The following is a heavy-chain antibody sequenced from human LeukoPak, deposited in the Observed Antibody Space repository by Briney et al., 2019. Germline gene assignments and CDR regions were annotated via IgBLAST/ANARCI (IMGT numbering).Heavy chain of an antibody. V-gene: IGHV3-30*04. J-gene: IGHJ4*02. CDR2: TSDDENYK. CDR3: ASKIGDDLDY. CDR1: GFTFSRFA. Sequence: GGSRRLSSAASGFTFSRFAMHCARQAPGKGLEWVAFTSDDENYKYCADSVKGRFTICRDNSKNTLYLQMNSLRAEDTAVYFCASKIGDDLDYWGQRTLVTVSS. D-gene: IGHD3-16*01.